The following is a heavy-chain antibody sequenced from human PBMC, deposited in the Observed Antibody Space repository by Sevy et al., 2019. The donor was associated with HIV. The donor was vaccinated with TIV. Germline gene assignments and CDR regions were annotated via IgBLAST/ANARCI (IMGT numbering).Heavy chain of an antibody. CDR3: ARHLRLLTFDY. Sequence: SETLSLTCTVSGGSISSSSYYWGWIRQPPGKGLEWIGSIYYSGSTYYNPSLKSRVTISVDTSKNQFSLKLSSVTAADTAVYYCARHLRLLTFDYWGQGTLVTVSS. D-gene: IGHD3-22*01. CDR2: IYYSGST. J-gene: IGHJ4*02. V-gene: IGHV4-39*01. CDR1: GGSISSSSYY.